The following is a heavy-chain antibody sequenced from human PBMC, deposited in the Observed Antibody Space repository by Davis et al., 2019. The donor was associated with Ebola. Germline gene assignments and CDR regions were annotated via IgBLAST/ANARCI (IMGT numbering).Heavy chain of an antibody. Sequence: GGSLRLSCETSGFIFRNYVMSWVRQAPGKGLEWVSTFGTVGDTYYADSVKGRFAMSRDNSRGILYLQMNSLRVEDSAIYYCVKDSSNIWFDIWGQGTLVTVSS. V-gene: IGHV3-23*01. D-gene: IGHD2/OR15-2a*01. CDR3: VKDSSNIWFDI. CDR2: FGTVGDT. J-gene: IGHJ3*02. CDR1: GFIFRNYV.